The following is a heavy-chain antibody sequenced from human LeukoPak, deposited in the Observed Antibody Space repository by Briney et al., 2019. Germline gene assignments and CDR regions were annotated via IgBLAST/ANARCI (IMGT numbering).Heavy chain of an antibody. D-gene: IGHD6-13*01. CDR3: AKLFDGWVATASDY. CDR1: GGSFSGYY. J-gene: IGHJ4*02. Sequence: SETLSLTCAVYGGSFSGYYWSWIRQPPGKGLEWIGEINHSGSTNYNPSLKSRVTISVDTSKNQFSLRLSSVTAADTAVYYCAKLFDGWVATASDYWGQGTLVTVSS. CDR2: INHSGST. V-gene: IGHV4-34*01.